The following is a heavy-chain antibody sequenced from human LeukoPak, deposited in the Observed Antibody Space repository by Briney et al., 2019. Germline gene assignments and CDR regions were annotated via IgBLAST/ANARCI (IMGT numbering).Heavy chain of an antibody. CDR2: IYSGGST. CDR1: GFPVSSNY. D-gene: IGHD3-22*01. J-gene: IGHJ4*02. V-gene: IGHV3-53*01. CDR3: ARDSGGYSH. Sequence: GASLKISCAASGFPVSSNYMSWVRQAPGKGLEWVSVIYSGGSTYYADSVKGRFTISRDNSKNTLYLQMNSLRAEDTAVYYCARDSGGYSHWGQGTLVTVSS.